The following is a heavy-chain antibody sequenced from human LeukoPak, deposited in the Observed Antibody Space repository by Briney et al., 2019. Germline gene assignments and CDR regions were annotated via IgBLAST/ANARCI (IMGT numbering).Heavy chain of an antibody. J-gene: IGHJ1*01. D-gene: IGHD2-2*01. CDR3: ARPACSSTSCYLYFQY. CDR2: IYPANSDT. V-gene: IGHV5-51*01. CDR1: GSIFTNYW. Sequence: GASLKISCKASGSIFTNYWIGWVRQMPGKGLEWMAIIYPANSDTRYSPSFQGQVTISADKSISTAYLQWSSLKASDTAMYYCARPACSSTSCYLYFQYWGQGTLVTVS.